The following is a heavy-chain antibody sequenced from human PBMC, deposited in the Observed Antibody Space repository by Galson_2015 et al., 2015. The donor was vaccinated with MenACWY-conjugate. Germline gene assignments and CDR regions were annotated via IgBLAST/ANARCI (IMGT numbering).Heavy chain of an antibody. CDR3: VRHSGIAGTGTRRMDV. CDR2: ISSSSSTI. J-gene: IGHJ6*02. Sequence: SLRLSCAASGFTFSSYSMNWVRQAPGKRLEWVSYISSSSSTIYYADSVKGRLTISRDNAKNSVYLQMNSLRAEDTAVYHCVRHSGIAGTGTRRMDVWGQGTTVTVSS. V-gene: IGHV3-48*04. D-gene: IGHD6-13*01. CDR1: GFTFSSYS.